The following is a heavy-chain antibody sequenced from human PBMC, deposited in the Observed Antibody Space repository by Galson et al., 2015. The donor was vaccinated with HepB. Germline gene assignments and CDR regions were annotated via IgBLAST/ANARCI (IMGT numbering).Heavy chain of an antibody. J-gene: IGHJ2*01. CDR1: AFTFSSSA. CDR3: ARSWTAGDYGDYDGYFDL. V-gene: IGHV3-30-3*01. Sequence: SLRLSCADSAFTFSSSAMHWVRQAPGKGLEWLALISYDGSNKYYADSVKGRFTISRDNSKNTLYLQMNSLRAEDTAVYYCARSWTAGDYGDYDGYFDLWGRGTLVTVSS. CDR2: ISYDGSNK. D-gene: IGHD4-17*01.